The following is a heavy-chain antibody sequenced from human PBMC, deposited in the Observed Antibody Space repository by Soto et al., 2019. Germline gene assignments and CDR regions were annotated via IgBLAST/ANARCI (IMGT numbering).Heavy chain of an antibody. CDR2: INPNSGGT. Sequence: QVQLVQSGAEVKKPGASVKVSCKASGYTFTGNYMHWVRQAPGQGLEWMGWINPNSGGTNYAQKFQGRVTVTRDTSISKAYMELSTLRSADTAVYYCARDGDSSSPFEIWGQGTMVTVSS. CDR3: ARDGDSSSPFEI. V-gene: IGHV1-2*02. J-gene: IGHJ3*02. CDR1: GYTFTGNY. D-gene: IGHD6-6*01.